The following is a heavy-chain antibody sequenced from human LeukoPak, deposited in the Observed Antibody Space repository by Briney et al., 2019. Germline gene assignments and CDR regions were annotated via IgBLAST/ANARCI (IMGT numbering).Heavy chain of an antibody. CDR2: IKPDSGQT. D-gene: IGHD2-2*01. J-gene: IGHJ4*01. CDR3: ARDYPHQRFDI. CDR1: GYVFASHW. V-gene: IGHV1-2*02. Sequence: RASVKVSCRASGYVFASHWVHWFRQAPGQGLEWVGFIKPDSGQTGLAQSLQGRVTLTRDMSISTVYMELNGLTSDDTAVYFCARDYPHQRFDIWGQGTLATVSS.